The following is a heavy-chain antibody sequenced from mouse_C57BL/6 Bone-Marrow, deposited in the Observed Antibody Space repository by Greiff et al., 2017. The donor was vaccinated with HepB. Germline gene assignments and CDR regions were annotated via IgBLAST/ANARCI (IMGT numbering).Heavy chain of an antibody. V-gene: IGHV2-5*01. CDR3: AKKVYYGSSYGYFDV. J-gene: IGHJ1*03. CDR1: GFSFTSYG. D-gene: IGHD1-1*01. CDR2: IWRGGST. Sequence: VQLQQSGPGLVQPSQSLSITCTVSGFSFTSYGVHWVRQSPGKGLEWLGVIWRGGSTDYNAAFMSRLSITKDNSKSQVFFKMNSLQADDTAIYYCAKKVYYGSSYGYFDVWGTGTTVTVSS.